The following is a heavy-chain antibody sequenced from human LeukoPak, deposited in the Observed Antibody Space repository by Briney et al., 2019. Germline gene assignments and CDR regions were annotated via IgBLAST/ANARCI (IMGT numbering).Heavy chain of an antibody. CDR1: GGTFSSYA. Sequence: ASVKVSCKASGGTFSSYAISWVRQAPGQGLEWMGGIIPIFGTANYAQKFQGRVTITADKSTSTAYMELSSLRSEDTAVYYCARTYYYDSSGHNIYYYYMDVWGKGTTVTVSS. V-gene: IGHV1-69*06. J-gene: IGHJ6*03. D-gene: IGHD3-22*01. CDR3: ARTYYYDSSGHNIYYYYMDV. CDR2: IIPIFGTA.